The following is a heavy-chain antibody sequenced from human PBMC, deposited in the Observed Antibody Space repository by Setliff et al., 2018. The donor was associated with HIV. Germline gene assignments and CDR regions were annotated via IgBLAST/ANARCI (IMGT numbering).Heavy chain of an antibody. Sequence: SETLSLTCAVYGGSFSGYYWSWIRQPPGKGLEWIGEINHGGSTNYNPSLKSRVTVSLDTSKNQFSLKLSSVTAADTAVYYCARAPNWNYGAFDIWGQGTMVTVSS. CDR2: INHGGST. J-gene: IGHJ3*02. D-gene: IGHD1-7*01. CDR1: GGSFSGYY. V-gene: IGHV4-34*01. CDR3: ARAPNWNYGAFDI.